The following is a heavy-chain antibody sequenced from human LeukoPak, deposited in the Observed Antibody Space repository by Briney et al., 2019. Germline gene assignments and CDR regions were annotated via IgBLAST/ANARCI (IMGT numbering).Heavy chain of an antibody. CDR2: ITDSGGRT. J-gene: IGHJ6*02. CDR1: GFTFTSHA. V-gene: IGHV3-23*01. D-gene: IGHD6-13*01. Sequence: PGGSLRLSCAASGFTFTSHAMTWVRQAPGKGLEWVSAITDSGGRTYYADSVRGRFTISRDNSKSTLSLQMNSLRAEDTAVYYCANVPLAAVPGYYYYGLDVWGQGTTVTVSS. CDR3: ANVPLAAVPGYYYYGLDV.